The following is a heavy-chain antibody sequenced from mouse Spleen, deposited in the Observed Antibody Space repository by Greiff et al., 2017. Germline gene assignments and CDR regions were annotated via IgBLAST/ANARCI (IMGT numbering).Heavy chain of an antibody. CDR2: ISSGGGNT. V-gene: IGHV5-9*04. CDR3: ARQGITTVVADY. Sequence: EVKLVESGGGLVKRGGSLKLSCAASGFTFSSYAMSWVRQTPEKRLEWVATISSGGGNTYYPDSVKGRFTISRDNAKNTLYLQMSSLKSEDTAMYYCARQGITTVVADYWGQGTTLTVSS. CDR1: GFTFSSYA. D-gene: IGHD1-1*01. J-gene: IGHJ2*01.